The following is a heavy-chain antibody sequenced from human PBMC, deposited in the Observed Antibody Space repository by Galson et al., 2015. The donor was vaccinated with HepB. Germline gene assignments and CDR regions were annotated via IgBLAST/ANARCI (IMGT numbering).Heavy chain of an antibody. J-gene: IGHJ4*02. Sequence: SLRLSCAASGFIFGSHGMHWVRQAPGKGLEWVTATWNDGSKKFYADSVKGRFTISRDNSKNTLYLQMDRLRAEDTAIYYCARDEASYGSAGVDFWGQGTLVSVSS. CDR2: TWNDGSKK. CDR3: ARDEASYGSAGVDF. D-gene: IGHD5-18*01. V-gene: IGHV3-33*01. CDR1: GFIFGSHG.